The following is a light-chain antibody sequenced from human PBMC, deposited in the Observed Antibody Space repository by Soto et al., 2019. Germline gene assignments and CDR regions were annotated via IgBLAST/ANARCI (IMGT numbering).Light chain of an antibody. Sequence: EIVMTQSPATLSVSPGERATLSCRASQSVRSNLAWYQQKPGQAPRLLIYGASTRATGIPARFSGSGSGTEFTLTISSLQSEDCAVYYCQQYNNWPPKYTFGQGTKLEIK. V-gene: IGKV3-15*01. CDR1: QSVRSN. J-gene: IGKJ2*01. CDR3: QQYNNWPPKYT. CDR2: GAS.